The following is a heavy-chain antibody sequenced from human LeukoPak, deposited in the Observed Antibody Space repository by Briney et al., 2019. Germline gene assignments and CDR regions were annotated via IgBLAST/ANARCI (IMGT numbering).Heavy chain of an antibody. V-gene: IGHV3-48*03. CDR3: AKSRGQYGDYLFYYYGMDV. Sequence: GGSLRLSCEASGFTFSTYEMNWVRQAPGKGLEWVSYISSSGSTLYYADSVKGRFTISRDNAKSSLYLQMNSLRAEDTALYYCAKSRGQYGDYLFYYYGMDVWGQGTTVTVSS. CDR1: GFTFSTYE. D-gene: IGHD4-17*01. J-gene: IGHJ6*02. CDR2: ISSSGSTL.